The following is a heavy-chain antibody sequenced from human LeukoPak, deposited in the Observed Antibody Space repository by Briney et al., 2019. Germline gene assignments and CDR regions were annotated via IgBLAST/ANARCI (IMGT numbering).Heavy chain of an antibody. D-gene: IGHD6-13*01. CDR1: GGSISSGGYY. J-gene: IGHJ4*02. Sequence: SETLSLTCTVSGGSISSGGYYWSWIRQPPGKGLEWIGYIYHSGSTYYNPSLKSRVTISVDRSKNQFSLKLSSVTAADTAVYHCARYSIPTIKAAAGTGRNLFDYWGQGTLVTVSS. CDR3: ARYSIPTIKAAAGTGRNLFDY. CDR2: IYHSGST. V-gene: IGHV4-30-2*01.